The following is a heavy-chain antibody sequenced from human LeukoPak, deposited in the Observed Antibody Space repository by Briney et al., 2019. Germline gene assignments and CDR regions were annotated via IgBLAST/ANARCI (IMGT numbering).Heavy chain of an antibody. CDR1: GGSISRYY. CDR2: IYTSGST. V-gene: IGHV4-4*09. Sequence: SETLSLTCTVSGGSISRYYWSWIRQPPGKGLEWIGYIYTSGSTNYNPSLKSRVTISVDTSKNQFSLKLSSVTAADTAVYYCARQRYSGTLPIYYYYYMDVWGKGTTVTVSS. D-gene: IGHD1-26*01. CDR3: ARQRYSGTLPIYYYYYMDV. J-gene: IGHJ6*03.